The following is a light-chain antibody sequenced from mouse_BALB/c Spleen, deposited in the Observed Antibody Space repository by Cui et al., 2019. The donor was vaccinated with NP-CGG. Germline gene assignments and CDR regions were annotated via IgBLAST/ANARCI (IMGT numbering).Light chain of an antibody. Sequence: QAGGTQEAAGTTSPGETVTLTCRSSTGAVTTSNYANWVQEKPDHLFTGLIGGTNNRVPGVPARFSGSLIGDKAALTIAGAQTEDEAIYFCALWYSNHWVFGGGTKLTVL. CDR3: ALWYSNHWV. CDR1: TGAVTTSNY. J-gene: IGLJ1*01. V-gene: IGLV1*01. CDR2: GTN.